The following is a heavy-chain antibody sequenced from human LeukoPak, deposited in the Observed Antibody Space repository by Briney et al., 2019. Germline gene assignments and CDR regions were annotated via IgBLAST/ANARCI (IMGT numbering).Heavy chain of an antibody. J-gene: IGHJ5*02. CDR1: GYTFTSYD. Sequence: ASVKVSCKASGYTFTSYDINWVRQATGQGLEWMGWMNPNSGNTGYAQKFQGRVTMTRNTSISTAYMELSSLRSEDTAVCYCARALIVVVPAATHNWFDPWGQGTLVTVSS. CDR3: ARALIVVVPAATHNWFDP. D-gene: IGHD2-2*01. V-gene: IGHV1-8*01. CDR2: MNPNSGNT.